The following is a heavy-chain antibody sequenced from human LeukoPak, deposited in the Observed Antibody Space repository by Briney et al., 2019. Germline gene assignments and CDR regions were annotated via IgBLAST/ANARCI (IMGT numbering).Heavy chain of an antibody. CDR1: GFTFSSYS. CDR2: ISGSRSHI. D-gene: IGHD3-16*02. CDR3: ARDKAPVITNYYYYAMDV. V-gene: IGHV3-21*01. Sequence: GGSLRLSCAASGFTFSSYSMNWVRQAPGKGLEWVSSISGSRSHIYYADSVRGRFTISRDNAKNSLFLQMNSLRAEDTAVYYCARDKAPVITNYYYYAMDVWGQGTTVTVSS. J-gene: IGHJ6*02.